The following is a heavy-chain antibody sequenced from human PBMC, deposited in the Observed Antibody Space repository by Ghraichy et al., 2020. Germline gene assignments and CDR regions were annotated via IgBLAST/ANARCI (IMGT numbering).Heavy chain of an antibody. CDR3: ARKNGHGELLGWFDP. D-gene: IGHD3-10*01. CDR2: IHYSGSA. CDR1: LGSISSSSYY. Sequence: TLSLTCTVSLGSISSSSYYWGWIRQPPGKGLEWIGTIHYSGSAYYNPSLKSRVTISVDTSKNQFSLKLSSVTAADTAVYYCARKNGHGELLGWFDPWGQGTLVTVSS. V-gene: IGHV4-39*01. J-gene: IGHJ5*02.